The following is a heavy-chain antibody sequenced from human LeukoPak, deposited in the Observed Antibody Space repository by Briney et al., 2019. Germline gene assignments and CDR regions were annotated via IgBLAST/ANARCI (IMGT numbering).Heavy chain of an antibody. D-gene: IGHD3-22*01. CDR1: GFTFSNAW. CDR2: IKSKTDGGTT. J-gene: IGHJ4*02. Sequence: PGGSLRLSCAASGFTFSNAWISWVRQAPGKGLEWVDRIKSKTDGGTTDYAAPVKDRFTISRDDSKNTLYLQMSSLKTEETAVYYCTTSPYDSSGHADYWGQGTLVTVSS. V-gene: IGHV3-15*01. CDR3: TTSPYDSSGHADY.